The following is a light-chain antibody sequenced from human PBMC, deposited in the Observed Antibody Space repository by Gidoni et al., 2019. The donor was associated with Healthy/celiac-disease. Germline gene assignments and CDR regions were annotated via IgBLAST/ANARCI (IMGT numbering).Light chain of an antibody. Sequence: VFTQSPGTLSLSPGERATLSCRASQSVSSSYLAWYQQKPGQAPRLLIYGASSRATGIPDRFSGSGSGTDFTLTISRLEPEDFAVYYCQQYGSSSYTFXQXTKLEIK. CDR3: QQYGSSSYT. CDR2: GAS. CDR1: QSVSSSY. V-gene: IGKV3-20*01. J-gene: IGKJ2*01.